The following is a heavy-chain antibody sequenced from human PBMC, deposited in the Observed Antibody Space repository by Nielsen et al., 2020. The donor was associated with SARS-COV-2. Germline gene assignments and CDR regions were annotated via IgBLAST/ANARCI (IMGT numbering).Heavy chain of an antibody. CDR1: GFTISAYT. J-gene: IGHJ6*02. Sequence: GGSLRLSCAVSGFTISAYTMSWVRQAPGKGLEWVANIKQDGSEKYYADSVKGRFTISRDNSKNTLYLQMNSLRAEDTAVYYCARDRVVGATTRYYGMDVWGQGTTVTVSS. CDR3: ARDRVVGATTRYYGMDV. V-gene: IGHV3-7*01. D-gene: IGHD1-26*01. CDR2: IKQDGSEK.